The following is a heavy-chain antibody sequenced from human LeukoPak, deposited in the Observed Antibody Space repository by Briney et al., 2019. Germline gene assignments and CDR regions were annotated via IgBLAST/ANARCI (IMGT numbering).Heavy chain of an antibody. CDR2: MNPSSGNT. Sequence: ASVKVSCKASGYTFTSYDINWVRQATGQGLEWMGWMNPSSGNTGYAQKFQGRVTMTRSTSMSTAYMELSSLRSDDTAVYYCLISASDHYYFDYWGQGTLVTVSS. J-gene: IGHJ4*02. D-gene: IGHD6-13*01. V-gene: IGHV1-8*01. CDR1: GYTFTSYD. CDR3: LISASDHYYFDY.